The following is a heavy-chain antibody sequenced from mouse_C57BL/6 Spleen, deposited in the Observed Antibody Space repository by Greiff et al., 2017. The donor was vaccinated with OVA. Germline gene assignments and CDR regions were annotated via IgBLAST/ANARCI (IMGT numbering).Heavy chain of an antibody. D-gene: IGHD2-3*01. J-gene: IGHJ2*01. CDR3: ARNGYYGAYYFDY. CDR2: IYPGDGDT. Sequence: VHLVESGPELVKPGASVKISCKASGYAFSSSWMNWVKQRPGKGLEWIGRIYPGDGDTNYNGKFKGKATLTADKSSSTAYMQLSSLTSEDSAVYFCARNGYYGAYYFDYWGQGTTRTVSS. CDR1: GYAFSSSW. V-gene: IGHV1-82*01.